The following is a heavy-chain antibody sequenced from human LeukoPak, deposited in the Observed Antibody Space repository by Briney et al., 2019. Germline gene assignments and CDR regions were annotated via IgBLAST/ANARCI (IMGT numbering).Heavy chain of an antibody. J-gene: IGHJ4*02. CDR2: IYYSGST. CDR1: GGSISSSSYY. V-gene: IGHV4-39*01. CDR3: ATPRYSGSYPFDY. D-gene: IGHD1-26*01. Sequence: SETLSLTCTVSGGSISSSSYYWGLIRQPPGKGLEWIGSIYYSGSTYYNPSLKSRVTISVDTSKNQFSLKLSSVTAADTAVYYCATPRYSGSYPFDYWGQGTLVTVSS.